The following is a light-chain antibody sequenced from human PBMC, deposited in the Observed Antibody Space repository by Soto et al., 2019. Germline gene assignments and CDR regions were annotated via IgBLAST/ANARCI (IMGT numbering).Light chain of an antibody. V-gene: IGKV1-39*01. Sequence: DIQMTQSPSSLSASVGDTVTITCRASQSVNSYLNWDQQKPGKAPKHRIDAVSSLQGGVPSRFSGSGSGTDFTLTITNLQPEDLGTYYCLQSYSPPLTFGGGTKVDIK. J-gene: IGKJ4*01. CDR1: QSVNSY. CDR3: LQSYSPPLT. CDR2: AVS.